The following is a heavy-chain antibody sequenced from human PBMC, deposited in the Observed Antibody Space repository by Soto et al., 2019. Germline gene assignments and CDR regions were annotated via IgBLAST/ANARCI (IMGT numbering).Heavy chain of an antibody. V-gene: IGHV3-30*18. CDR2: ISYDGSKK. J-gene: IGHJ6*02. CDR3: ANLRAYGLDV. CDR1: GFSLSSYG. Sequence: QVPLVESGGGVVQPGRSLRLSFTASGFSLSSYGMHWVRQAPGKGLEWVAIISYDGSKKYYADSVKGRFTISRDNSKNTLDLQMNSLRTDDTAIYYCANLRAYGLDVWGQGTTVTVSS.